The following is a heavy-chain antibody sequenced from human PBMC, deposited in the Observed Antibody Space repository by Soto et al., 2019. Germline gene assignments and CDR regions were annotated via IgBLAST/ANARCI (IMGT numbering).Heavy chain of an antibody. CDR1: GGSFSGYY. V-gene: IGHV4-34*01. D-gene: IGHD3-22*01. CDR2: LNHSGST. J-gene: IGHJ3*02. Sequence: QVQLQQWGAGLLKPSETLSLTCAVYGGSFSGYYWSWIRQHPGKGLEWIGELNHSGSTNYNPSLKSRVTISVDTSKNQFSLKLSSVTAADTAVYYCARGAHTTYYYDSSGFDDAFDIWGQGTMVTVSS. CDR3: ARGAHTTYYYDSSGFDDAFDI.